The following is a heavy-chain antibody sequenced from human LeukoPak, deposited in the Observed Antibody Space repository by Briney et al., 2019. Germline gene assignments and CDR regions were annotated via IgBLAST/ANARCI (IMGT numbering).Heavy chain of an antibody. CDR1: GGSISSINW. J-gene: IGHJ4*02. Sequence: SETLSLSCAVSGGSISSINWWSWVRQPPGKGLEWIGEIFHSGSTNYNPSLKSRVTISLDKSKNQFSLKLSSVTAADTAVYYCARDGTMFRGVMDWGQGTLVTVSS. CDR3: ARDGTMFRGVMD. V-gene: IGHV4-4*02. D-gene: IGHD3-10*01. CDR2: IFHSGST.